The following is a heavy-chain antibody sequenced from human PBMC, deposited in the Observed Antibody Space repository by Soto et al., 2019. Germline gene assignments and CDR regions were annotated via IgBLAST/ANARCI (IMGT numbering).Heavy chain of an antibody. V-gene: IGHV3-72*01. CDR3: AMLGGWSGGSSGMDV. CDR2: IRRKANSYTT. D-gene: IGHD6-19*01. J-gene: IGHJ6*02. CDR1: GLIFSDYH. Sequence: EVQLVESGGGLVQPGGSLRLSCAASGLIFSDYHMDWVRQAPGKGLEWVGRIRRKANSYTTEYAASVKGRFTISRDDSKNSLYLQMNSLKSEDTDVYYCAMLGGWSGGSSGMDVWGQGTTATVSS.